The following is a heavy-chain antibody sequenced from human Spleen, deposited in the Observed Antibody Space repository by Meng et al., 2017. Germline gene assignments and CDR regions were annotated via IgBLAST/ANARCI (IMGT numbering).Heavy chain of an antibody. CDR3: AREGGSGDYYGSEAFDS. D-gene: IGHD1-26*01. V-gene: IGHV1-3*01. CDR2: INAGNGDT. Sequence: VAEVKEPWDTVEVSRKASGYTFVSYAIRWVRQAPGKRLELMGWINAGNGDTKHSQKFQGRVIITRDTYASTAYMELSSLSSEDTAVYYCAREGGSGDYYGSEAFDSWGQGTLVTVSS. CDR1: GYTFVSYA. J-gene: IGHJ4*02.